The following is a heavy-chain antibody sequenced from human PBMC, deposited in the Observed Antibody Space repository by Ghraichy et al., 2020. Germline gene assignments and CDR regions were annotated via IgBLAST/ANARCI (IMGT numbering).Heavy chain of an antibody. CDR2: ITHSAST. CDR1: GGSISSGDYS. J-gene: IGHJ5*02. D-gene: IGHD6-13*01. Sequence: SETLSLTCAVSGGSISSGDYSWSWIRQPLGKGLEWIGSITHSASTYYNPSLKSRVTLSVDRWKNQFSLKLSSVSAADTAVYYCARVERIAAAGGGFHPRGQGTLVTVSS. CDR3: ARVERIAAAGGGFHP. V-gene: IGHV4-30-2*01.